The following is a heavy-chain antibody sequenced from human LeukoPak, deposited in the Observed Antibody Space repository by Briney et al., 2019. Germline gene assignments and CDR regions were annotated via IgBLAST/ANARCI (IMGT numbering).Heavy chain of an antibody. Sequence: GGSLRLSCAASGFTFSSYSMNWVRQAPGKGLEWVSYISSSSSTIYYADSVKGRFTISRDNAKNSLYLQMNSLRDEDTAVYYCAREYGYYYDSSGSMNWFGPWGQGTLVTVSS. CDR3: AREYGYYYDSSGSMNWFGP. CDR2: ISSSSSTI. V-gene: IGHV3-48*02. D-gene: IGHD3-22*01. J-gene: IGHJ5*02. CDR1: GFTFSSYS.